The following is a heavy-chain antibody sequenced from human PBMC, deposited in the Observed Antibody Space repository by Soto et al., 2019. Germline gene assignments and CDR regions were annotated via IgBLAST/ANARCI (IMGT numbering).Heavy chain of an antibody. CDR2: IYYSGST. CDR1: GGSISPYK. J-gene: IGHJ3*02. D-gene: IGHD2-15*01. Sequence: SETLSLTCTVSGGSISPYKWSWIRQPPGKGLEWIGYIYYSGSTNYKPSLKSRLTISIDTSKKQFSLKLSSVTAADTAVYYCARQGAGRDDAFDIWGQGTPVTVSS. V-gene: IGHV4-59*08. CDR3: ARQGAGRDDAFDI.